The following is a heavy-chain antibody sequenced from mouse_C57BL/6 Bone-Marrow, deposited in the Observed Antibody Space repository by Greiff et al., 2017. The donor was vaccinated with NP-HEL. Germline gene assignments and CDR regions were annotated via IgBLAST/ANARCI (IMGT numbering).Heavy chain of an antibody. V-gene: IGHV14-4*01. CDR1: GFNITDDY. CDR2: IDPENGDT. D-gene: IGHD1-1*01. CDR3: TTDYYGSRRWYFDV. Sequence: VQLKQSGAELVRPGASVKLSCTASGFNITDDYMHWVKQRPEQGLEWIGWIDPENGDTEYASKFQGKATITADTSSNTAYLQLSSLTSEDTAVDYCTTDYYGSRRWYFDVWGTGTTVTVSS. J-gene: IGHJ1*03.